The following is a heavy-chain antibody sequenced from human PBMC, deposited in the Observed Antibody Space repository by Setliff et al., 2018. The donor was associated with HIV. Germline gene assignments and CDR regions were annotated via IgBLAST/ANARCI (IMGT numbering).Heavy chain of an antibody. CDR2: IYYSGST. CDR3: ARKRNGDFLIGAFDI. V-gene: IGHV4-59*11. J-gene: IGHJ3*02. D-gene: IGHD2-21*02. Sequence: SETLSLTCTVSGGSISGHYWSWIRQPPGKGLEWIGYIYYSGSTNYNPSLKSRVTISVDTSKNQFSLKLSSVTAADTAVFYCARKRNGDFLIGAFDIWGQGTMVTVSS. CDR1: GGSISGHY.